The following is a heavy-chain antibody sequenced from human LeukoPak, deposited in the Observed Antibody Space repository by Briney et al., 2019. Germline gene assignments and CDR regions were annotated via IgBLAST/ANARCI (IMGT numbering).Heavy chain of an antibody. Sequence: SETLSLTCAVYGGSFSGYYWSWIRQPPGKGLEWIGEINHSGSTNYNPSLKSRVTISVDTSKNQFSLKLSSVTAADTAVYYCATSPGLDYWGQGTLVTVSS. CDR2: INHSGST. CDR3: ATSPGLDY. V-gene: IGHV4-34*01. CDR1: GGSFSGYY. J-gene: IGHJ4*02. D-gene: IGHD2-2*01.